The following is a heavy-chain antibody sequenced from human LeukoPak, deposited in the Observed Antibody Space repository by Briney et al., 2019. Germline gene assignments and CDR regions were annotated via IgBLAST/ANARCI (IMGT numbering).Heavy chain of an antibody. CDR1: GASISNSAYY. V-gene: IGHV4-39*01. D-gene: IGHD3-3*01. Sequence: SGTLSLSCTVSGASISNSAYYWLWIRQPPGEGLECIGTVHYSGSTFYNPSLKSRVNISVDTSKNQFSLQLSTVTAADTAVYYCARLFFVIDTWGQGTLVTVSS. CDR3: ARLFFVIDT. CDR2: VHYSGST. J-gene: IGHJ5*02.